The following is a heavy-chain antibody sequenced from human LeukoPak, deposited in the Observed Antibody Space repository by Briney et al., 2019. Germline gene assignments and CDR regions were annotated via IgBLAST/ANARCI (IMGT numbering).Heavy chain of an antibody. CDR2: MSGDGVHI. V-gene: IGHV3-30*03. D-gene: IGHD3-10*01. J-gene: IGHJ4*02. CDR1: GFTFNIYG. CDR3: VGDNYGLGSLDY. Sequence: GGSLRLSCAASGFTFNIYGIHWVRQAPGKGLEWVALMSGDGVHIYYAESVKGRFTISRDNSRNTLYLQMNSLRAEDTAVYYCVGDNYGLGSLDYWGQGTLVTASS.